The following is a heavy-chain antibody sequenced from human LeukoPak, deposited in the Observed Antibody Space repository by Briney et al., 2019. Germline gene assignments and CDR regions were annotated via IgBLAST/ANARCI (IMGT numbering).Heavy chain of an antibody. CDR3: AGLLGYCSGTSCYRGFDY. CDR1: GGSISSSSYY. J-gene: IGHJ4*02. Sequence: SETLSLTCTVSGGSISSSSYYWGWIRQPPGKGLEWIGSIYYSGSTYYNPSLKSRVTISVDTSKNQFSLKLSSVTASDTAVYYCAGLLGYCSGTSCYRGFDYWGQGTLVTVSS. CDR2: IYYSGST. V-gene: IGHV4-39*07. D-gene: IGHD2-2*02.